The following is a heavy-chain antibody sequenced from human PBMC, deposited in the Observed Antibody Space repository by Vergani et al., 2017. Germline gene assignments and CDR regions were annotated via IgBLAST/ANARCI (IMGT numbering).Heavy chain of an antibody. CDR2: INPNSGGT. D-gene: IGHD5-18*01. J-gene: IGHJ6*02. V-gene: IGHV1-2*02. Sequence: QVQLVQSGAEVKKPGASVKVSCKASGYTFTGYYMHWVRQAPGQGLEWIGWINPNSGGTTYAQKFQGRVTMTRDTSISTAYMELSRLRSDDTAVYYCARDRYSSIYYYYGMDVWGQGTTVTVSS. CDR1: GYTFTGYY. CDR3: ARDRYSSIYYYYGMDV.